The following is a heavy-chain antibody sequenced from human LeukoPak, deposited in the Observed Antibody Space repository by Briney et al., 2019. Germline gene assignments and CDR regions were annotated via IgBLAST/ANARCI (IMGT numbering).Heavy chain of an antibody. CDR2: MSGGGGTT. Sequence: GGSLRLSCAASGFTFDDYGMSWVRQPPGKGLEWVSAMSGGGGTTYYADSLKGRLTISRDNSRNTLYLLLNTLRVEDTAVYYCAKQSSSTWFLDSWGQGTLVTVSS. CDR3: AKQSSSTWFLDS. D-gene: IGHD6-13*01. J-gene: IGHJ4*02. V-gene: IGHV3-23*01. CDR1: GFTFDDYG.